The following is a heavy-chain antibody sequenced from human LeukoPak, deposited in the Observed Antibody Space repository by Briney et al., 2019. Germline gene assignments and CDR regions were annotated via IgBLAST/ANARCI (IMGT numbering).Heavy chain of an antibody. CDR1: GLTFSSYA. Sequence: GGFVRLSCVVSGLTFSSYAMSWVRQAPGKGLDWVSAISASGGSTYYADSVKGRFTISRDNSKNTVYLQLNSLRGEDTAIYYCAPNWNLDYWGQGSLVTVSS. D-gene: IGHD1-1*01. CDR3: APNWNLDY. J-gene: IGHJ4*02. CDR2: ISASGGST. V-gene: IGHV3-23*01.